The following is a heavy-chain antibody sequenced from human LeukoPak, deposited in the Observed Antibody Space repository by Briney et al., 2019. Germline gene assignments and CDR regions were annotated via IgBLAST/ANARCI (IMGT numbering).Heavy chain of an antibody. CDR3: ARDTYDSSAYPAYYFDY. CDR2: IIPILGIA. CDR1: GGTFSSYA. Sequence: ASVKVSCKASGGTFSSYAISWVRHAPGQGLEWMGRIIPILGIANYAQKFQGRVTITADKSTSTSYMELSSLRSEDTAVYYCARDTYDSSAYPAYYFDYWGQGTLVTVSS. V-gene: IGHV1-69*04. J-gene: IGHJ4*02. D-gene: IGHD3-22*01.